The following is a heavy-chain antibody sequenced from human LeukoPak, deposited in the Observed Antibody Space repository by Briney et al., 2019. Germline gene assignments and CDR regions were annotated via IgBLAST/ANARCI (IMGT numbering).Heavy chain of an antibody. CDR3: ARVLPLEPEYFDY. D-gene: IGHD1-14*01. CDR2: IYYSGST. V-gene: IGHV4-39*07. J-gene: IGHJ4*02. CDR1: GGSISSSSYY. Sequence: SETLSLTCTVSGGSISSSSYYWGWIRQPPGKGLEWIGSIYYSGSTYYNPSLKSRVTISVDTSKNQFSLKLSSVTAADTAVYYCARVLPLEPEYFDYWGQGTLVTVSS.